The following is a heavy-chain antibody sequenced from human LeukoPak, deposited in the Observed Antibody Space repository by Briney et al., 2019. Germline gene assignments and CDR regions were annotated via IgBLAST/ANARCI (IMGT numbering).Heavy chain of an antibody. J-gene: IGHJ4*02. CDR1: GFTFSSYS. Sequence: GGSLRLSCAASGFTFSSYSMNWVRQAPGKGLEWVSSISSSGSYIYYADSVKGRFTISRDNAKNSLYLQMNSLRAEDTAVYYCASDHYDSSGYRVDYWGQGTLVTVSS. D-gene: IGHD3-22*01. CDR3: ASDHYDSSGYRVDY. V-gene: IGHV3-21*01. CDR2: ISSSGSYI.